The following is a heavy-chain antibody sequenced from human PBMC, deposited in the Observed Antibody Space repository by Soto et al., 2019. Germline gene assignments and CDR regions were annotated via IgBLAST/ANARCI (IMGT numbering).Heavy chain of an antibody. CDR1: GGSISSGDYY. J-gene: IGHJ4*02. Sequence: SETLSLTCTVSGGSISSGDYYWSWIRQPPGKGLEWIGYIYYSGSTYYNPSLKSRVTISVDTSKNQFSLKLSSVTAADTAVYYCAREGYDILTGYYVPFDWGQGTLVTVSS. CDR2: IYYSGST. CDR3: AREGYDILTGYYVPFD. V-gene: IGHV4-30-4*01. D-gene: IGHD3-9*01.